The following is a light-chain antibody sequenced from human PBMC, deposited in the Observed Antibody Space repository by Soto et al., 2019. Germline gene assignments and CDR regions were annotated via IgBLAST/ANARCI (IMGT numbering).Light chain of an antibody. J-gene: IGKJ5*01. Sequence: EIVLTQSPGTLSLSPGERATLSCRASQSVSSSTYLAWYQQKAGQAPRLLIYDASSRATGIPDRFSGSGSRTDFTLTIRRLEPEDFAVYYCQQYGSSPITSGQGTRLEIK. CDR3: QQYGSSPIT. V-gene: IGKV3-20*01. CDR2: DAS. CDR1: QSVSSSTY.